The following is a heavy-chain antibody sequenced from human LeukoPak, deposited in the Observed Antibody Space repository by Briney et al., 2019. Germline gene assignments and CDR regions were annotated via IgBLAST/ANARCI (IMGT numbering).Heavy chain of an antibody. J-gene: IGHJ4*02. CDR3: ARDSRLEARYRFDY. CDR2: ISYDGSNK. V-gene: IGHV3-30*04. CDR1: GFTFSSYA. D-gene: IGHD5-12*01. Sequence: PGGSLRLSCAASGFTFSSYAMHWVRQAPGKGLEWVAVISYDGSNKYYADSVKGRFTISRDNSKNTLYLQMNSLRAEDTAVYYCARDSRLEARYRFDYWGQGTLVTVSS.